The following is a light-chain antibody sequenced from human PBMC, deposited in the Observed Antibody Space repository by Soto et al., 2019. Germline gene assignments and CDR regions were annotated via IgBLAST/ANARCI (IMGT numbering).Light chain of an antibody. CDR3: QQYFNWPPTFT. CDR2: GAS. CDR1: QSVSTD. V-gene: IGKV3-15*01. Sequence: EVVMTQSPATLSVSPGERVTLSCRASQSVSTDLAWYQQKPGQAPRLLIYGASTRATGIPARFSGSGSGTEFTLALNSLQSDDVAIYFCQQYFNWPPTFTFGQGTKLEIK. J-gene: IGKJ2*01.